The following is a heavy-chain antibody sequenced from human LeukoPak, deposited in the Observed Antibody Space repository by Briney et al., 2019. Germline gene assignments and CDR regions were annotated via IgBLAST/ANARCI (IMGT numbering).Heavy chain of an antibody. CDR1: GGSFSGYY. D-gene: IGHD2-15*01. J-gene: IGHJ5*02. CDR2: INHSGST. V-gene: IGHV4-34*01. CDR3: ARGAGWIKAVVVAATRDNWFDP. Sequence: SETLSLTCAVYGGSFSGYYWSWIRQPPGKGLEWIGEINHSGSTNYNPSLKSRVTISVDTSKNQFSLKLSSVTAADTAVYYCARGAGWIKAVVVAATRDNWFDPWGQGTLVTVSS.